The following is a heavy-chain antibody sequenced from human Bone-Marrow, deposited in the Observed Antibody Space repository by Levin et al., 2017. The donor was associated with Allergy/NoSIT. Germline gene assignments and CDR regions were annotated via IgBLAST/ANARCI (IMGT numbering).Heavy chain of an antibody. D-gene: IGHD1-14*01. CDR2: INYSGGST. CDR1: GLNFGNYA. Sequence: GGSLRLSCAASGLNFGNYAMSWVRQAPGKGLEWLSTINYSGGSTYYADSVKGRVTISRDNSKDTLYLQVHSLRAEDTAVYYCAKEGTRFDYWGQGTLVTVSS. J-gene: IGHJ4*02. V-gene: IGHV3-23*01. CDR3: AKEGTRFDY.